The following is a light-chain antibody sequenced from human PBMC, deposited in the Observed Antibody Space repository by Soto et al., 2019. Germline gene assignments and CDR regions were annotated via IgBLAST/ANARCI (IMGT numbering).Light chain of an antibody. J-gene: IGKJ1*01. CDR1: SSVSTS. Sequence: EIVLTQSPGTLSLSPGERATLPCRASSSVSTSLAWYQQKPGQAPRLLIYDASTKAAGIPARFSGSGSGTDFTLTISGLEPEDFAVYYCQQRRTWPWTFGQGTKVEIK. V-gene: IGKV3-11*01. CDR3: QQRRTWPWT. CDR2: DAS.